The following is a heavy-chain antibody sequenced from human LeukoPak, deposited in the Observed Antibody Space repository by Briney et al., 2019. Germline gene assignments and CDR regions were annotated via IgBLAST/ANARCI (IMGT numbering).Heavy chain of an antibody. Sequence: GGSLRLSCAASGFTFSSYWMSWVRQAPGKGLEWVANIKQDGSEKYYVDSVKGRSTISRDNAKNSLYLQMNSLRAEDTAVYYCARANIAVAGTPFDYWGQGTLVTVSS. V-gene: IGHV3-7*01. J-gene: IGHJ4*02. D-gene: IGHD6-19*01. CDR3: ARANIAVAGTPFDY. CDR2: IKQDGSEK. CDR1: GFTFSSYW.